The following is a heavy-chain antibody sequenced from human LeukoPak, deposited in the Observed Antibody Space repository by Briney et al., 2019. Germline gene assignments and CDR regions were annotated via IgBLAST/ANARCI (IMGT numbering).Heavy chain of an antibody. CDR1: GGSINGYY. V-gene: IGHV4-59*01. CDR3: ARTTMVRGTYYMDV. D-gene: IGHD3-10*01. J-gene: IGHJ6*03. CDR2: IYYSGYT. Sequence: PSETLSLTCTVSGGSINGYYWSWIRQPPGKGLEWIGYIYYSGYTNYNPSLKSRVTISVDTSKNQFSLKLSSVTAADTAVYYCARTTMVRGTYYMDVWGKGTTVTISS.